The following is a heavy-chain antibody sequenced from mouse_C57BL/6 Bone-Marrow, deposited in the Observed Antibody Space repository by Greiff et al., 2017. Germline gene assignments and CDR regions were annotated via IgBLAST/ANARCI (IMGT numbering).Heavy chain of an antibody. CDR2: IYPGDGDT. D-gene: IGHD2-1*01. CDR3: ASGLTMVTTWFAY. CDR1: GYAFSSYW. V-gene: IGHV1-80*01. J-gene: IGHJ3*01. Sequence: QVQLKQPGAELVKPGASVKISCKASGYAFSSYWMNWVKQRPGKGLEWIGRIYPGDGDTNYNGKFKGKATLTADKSSSTAYMQLSSLSSEDSAVYFCASGLTMVTTWFAYWGQGTLVTVSA.